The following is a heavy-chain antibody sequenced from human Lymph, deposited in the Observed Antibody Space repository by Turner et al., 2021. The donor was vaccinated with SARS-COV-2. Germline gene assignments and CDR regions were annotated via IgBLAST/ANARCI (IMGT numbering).Heavy chain of an antibody. CDR2: IYSGGST. CDR1: GFIVSSNY. V-gene: IGHV3-53*02. J-gene: IGHJ6*02. CDR3: ARELQLYGVDV. D-gene: IGHD1-1*01. Sequence: EVQLVETGGGLMQPGGSLRPSCAASGFIVSSNYMNLVRQAPGKELGWVSLIYSGGSTYYADSVKGRFTISRDNSKNTLYLQMNSLRADDTAVYYCARELQLYGVDVWGQGTTGTVTS.